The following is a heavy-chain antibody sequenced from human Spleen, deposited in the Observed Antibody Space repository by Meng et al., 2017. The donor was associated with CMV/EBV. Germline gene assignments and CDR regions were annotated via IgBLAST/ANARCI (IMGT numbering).Heavy chain of an antibody. D-gene: IGHD3-10*01. CDR2: IYFLGSS. CDR3: ARDPRVNGMDV. J-gene: IGHJ6*02. Sequence: LRLSCAASGFTFSGYSMNWVRQAPGRGLEWIGSIYFLGSSYYNPSLKSRVTISVDTSENQFSLKLSSVTAADTAVYYCARDPRVNGMDVWGQGTTVTVSS. V-gene: IGHV4-38-2*02. CDR1: GFTFSGYS.